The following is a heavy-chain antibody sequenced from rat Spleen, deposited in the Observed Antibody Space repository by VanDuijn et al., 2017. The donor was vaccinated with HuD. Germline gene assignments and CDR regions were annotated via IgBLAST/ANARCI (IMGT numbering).Heavy chain of an antibody. Sequence: EVQLVESGGGLVQPGRSLKLSCAASGFTFSNYGMAWVRQAPTKGLEWVATLSYEGSSTYYPDSVKGRFTISRDNAKSSLYLQMNSLRSEDTATYYCTRGSLGSGRLNWFVYWGQGTLVTVSS. CDR3: TRGSLGSGRLNWFVY. CDR2: LSYEGSST. V-gene: IGHV5-29*01. J-gene: IGHJ3*01. CDR1: GFTFSNYG. D-gene: IGHD4-6*01.